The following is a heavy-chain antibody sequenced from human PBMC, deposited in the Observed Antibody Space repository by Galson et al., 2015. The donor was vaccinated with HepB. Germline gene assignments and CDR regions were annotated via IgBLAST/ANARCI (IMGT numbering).Heavy chain of an antibody. CDR2: ISSSSSAI. Sequence: SLRLSCAASGFTFSNYNMNWVRQAPGKGLEWVSYISSSSSAIHYADSVRGRFTISRDNARNSLYLQMNSLRDEDTAVYYCARFPDYWGQGTLVTVSS. J-gene: IGHJ4*02. V-gene: IGHV3-48*02. CDR1: GFTFSNYN. CDR3: ARFPDY.